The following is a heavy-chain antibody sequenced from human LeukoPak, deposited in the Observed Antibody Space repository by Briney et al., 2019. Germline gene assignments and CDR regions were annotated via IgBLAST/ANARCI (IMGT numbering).Heavy chain of an antibody. V-gene: IGHV1-8*03. Sequence: ASVKVSCKASGYTFTSHGISWVRQAPGQGLEWMAWINTYIGNTHYAQKLQGRVTITRNTSINTAYMELSSLRSEDTAVYYCARMTVSGRDNWFDPWGQGTLVTVSS. CDR2: INTYIGNT. CDR1: GYTFTSHG. J-gene: IGHJ5*02. CDR3: ARMTVSGRDNWFDP. D-gene: IGHD6-19*01.